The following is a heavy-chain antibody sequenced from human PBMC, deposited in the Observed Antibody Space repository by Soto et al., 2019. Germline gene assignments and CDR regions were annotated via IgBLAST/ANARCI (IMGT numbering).Heavy chain of an antibody. CDR3: AKSVTLPTDYGMDV. CDR1: GFAFSTNA. CDR2: ISGSGGSP. Sequence: GGALRVSCSASGFAFSTNAVSWVRQAPGKGLEWVSAISGSGGSPYYADSVQGRFTVSRDISRNTLYLQMNSLRAEDTAVYYCAKSVTLPTDYGMDVWGQGTTVTVSS. J-gene: IGHJ6*02. D-gene: IGHD1-1*01. V-gene: IGHV3-23*01.